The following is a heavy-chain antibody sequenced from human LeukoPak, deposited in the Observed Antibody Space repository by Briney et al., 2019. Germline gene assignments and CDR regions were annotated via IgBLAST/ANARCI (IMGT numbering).Heavy chain of an antibody. V-gene: IGHV1-2*02. Sequence: EASVKVSCQASGYTFTHYRLHWVRQAHGQGLEWMGWVNPDSGGTNYQQNFQGRVTMTRDTSISTVYMELSRLRSDDTAVYYCARENWYSDYWGQGTLVTVSS. J-gene: IGHJ4*02. CDR2: VNPDSGGT. CDR3: ARENWYSDY. CDR1: GYTFTHYR. D-gene: IGHD1-1*01.